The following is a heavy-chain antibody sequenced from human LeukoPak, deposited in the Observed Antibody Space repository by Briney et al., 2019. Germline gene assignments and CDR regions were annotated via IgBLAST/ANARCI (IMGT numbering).Heavy chain of an antibody. CDR3: ARLLDTSMARFDY. CDR2: IYPGDSDT. D-gene: IGHD5-18*01. J-gene: IGHJ4*02. V-gene: IGHV5-51*01. Sequence: GESLKFSCKGSGYSFTNYWIGWVRQMPGKGLEWMGIIYPGDSDTRYSPSFQGQVTISADKSISTAYLQWSSLKASDTAMYYCARLLDTSMARFDYWGQGTPVTVSS. CDR1: GYSFTNYW.